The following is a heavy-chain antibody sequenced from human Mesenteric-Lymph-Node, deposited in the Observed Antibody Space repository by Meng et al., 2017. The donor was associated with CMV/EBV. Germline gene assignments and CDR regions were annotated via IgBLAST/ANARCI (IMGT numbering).Heavy chain of an antibody. D-gene: IGHD1-26*01. Sequence: SEVTCSGSAMHWVRQASGKGLEWVGRIRSKANSYATAYAASVKGRFTISRDDSKNTAYLQMNSLKTEDTAVYYCTTISGSYSPFDYWGQGTLVTVSS. CDR1: EVTCSGSA. V-gene: IGHV3-73*01. J-gene: IGHJ4*02. CDR2: IRSKANSYAT. CDR3: TTISGSYSPFDY.